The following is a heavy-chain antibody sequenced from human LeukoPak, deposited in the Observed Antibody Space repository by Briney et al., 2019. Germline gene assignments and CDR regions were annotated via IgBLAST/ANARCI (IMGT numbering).Heavy chain of an antibody. D-gene: IGHD6-19*01. Sequence: SETLSLTCTVSGGSISGYYWSWIRQPAGKGLEWIGRIYTSGSTNYNPSLKSRVTISVDTSKNQFSLKLSSVTAADTAVYYCAREGAVAGTFRRVIDYWGQGTLVTVSS. J-gene: IGHJ4*02. CDR2: IYTSGST. CDR3: AREGAVAGTFRRVIDY. CDR1: GGSISGYY. V-gene: IGHV4-4*07.